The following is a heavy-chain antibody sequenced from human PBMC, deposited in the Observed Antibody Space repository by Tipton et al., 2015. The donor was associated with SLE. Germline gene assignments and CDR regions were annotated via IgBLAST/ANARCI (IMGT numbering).Heavy chain of an antibody. CDR3: AKARDFDWLLDFDY. D-gene: IGHD3-9*01. CDR2: ISGSGGST. J-gene: IGHJ4*02. V-gene: IGHV3-23*01. CDR1: GFTFSSYA. Sequence: SLRLSCSASGFTFSSYAMSWVRQAPGKGLEWVSAISGSGGSTYYADSVKGRFTISRDNSKNTLYLQMNSLRAEDTAVYYCAKARDFDWLLDFDYWGQGTLVTVSS.